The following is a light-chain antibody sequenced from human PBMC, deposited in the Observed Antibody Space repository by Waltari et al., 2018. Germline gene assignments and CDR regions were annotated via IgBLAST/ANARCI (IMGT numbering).Light chain of an antibody. CDR1: QSVSSY. V-gene: IGKV3-11*01. J-gene: IGKJ1*01. CDR2: DAS. CDR3: QQRSDSPWT. Sequence: EIVLTQSPATLSLSPGEKATLSCRASQSVSSYLAWYQQKPGQAPRLLIYDASNRATDIPARFSGSGSGTDFTLTISSLEPKDFAVYYCQQRSDSPWTFGQGTKVEIK.